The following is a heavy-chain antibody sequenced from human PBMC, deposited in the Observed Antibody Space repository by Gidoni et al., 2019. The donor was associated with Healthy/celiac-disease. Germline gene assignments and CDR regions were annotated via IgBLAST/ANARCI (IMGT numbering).Heavy chain of an antibody. CDR3: ARVRRRVEAAWEKPWGEFDP. J-gene: IGHJ5*02. Sequence: QVQLQQWGAGLLKPSETLSLTCAVYGGSFSVYSWSWFRQPPGKGLEWIGEINHSGSTNYNPSLKSRVTISVDTSKNQFSLKLSSVTAADTAVYYCARVRRRVEAAWEKPWGEFDPWGQGTLVTVSS. V-gene: IGHV4-34*01. CDR1: GGSFSVYS. CDR2: INHSGST. D-gene: IGHD1-26*01.